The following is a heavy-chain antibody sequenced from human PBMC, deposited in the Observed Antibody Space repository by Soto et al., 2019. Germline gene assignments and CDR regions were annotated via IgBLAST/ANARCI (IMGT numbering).Heavy chain of an antibody. CDR1: GFTYSTFG. D-gene: IGHD3-3*01. J-gene: IGHJ2*01. V-gene: IGHV3-30*18. Sequence: QVQLVESGGGVVQPGRSLRLSCAASGFTYSTFGMHWVRQAPGKGLEWVAVIAADGLAQYYADSVKGRFTISKENSENTLFLQMNNLGAEDTAVYYCAKEFFSPQAYWFFDLWGRGTLVTVSS. CDR3: AKEFFSPQAYWFFDL. CDR2: IAADGLAQ.